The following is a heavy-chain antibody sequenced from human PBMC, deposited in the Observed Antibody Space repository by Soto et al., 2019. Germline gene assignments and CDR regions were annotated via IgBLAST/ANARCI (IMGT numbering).Heavy chain of an antibody. D-gene: IGHD3-3*01. J-gene: IGHJ4*02. CDR2: MNPNSGNT. CDR3: ARVCPPTIFGVVRLGDY. V-gene: IGHV1-8*01. CDR1: GYTFTSYD. Sequence: ASVKVSCKASGYTFTSYDINWVRQATGQGLEWMGWMNPNSGNTGYAQKFQGRVTMTRNTSISTAYMELSSLRSEDTAVYYCARVCPPTIFGVVRLGDYWGQGTLVTVSS.